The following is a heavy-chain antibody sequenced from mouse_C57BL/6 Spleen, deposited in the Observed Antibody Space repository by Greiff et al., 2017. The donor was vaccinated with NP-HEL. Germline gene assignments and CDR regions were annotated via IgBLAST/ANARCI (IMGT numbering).Heavy chain of an antibody. CDR1: GYTFTDYE. J-gene: IGHJ2*01. CDR3: TRYPITTVVEGGFDY. D-gene: IGHD1-1*01. CDR2: IDPETGGT. V-gene: IGHV1-15*01. Sequence: VKLMESGAELVRPGASVTLSCKASGYTFTDYEMHWVKQTPVHGLEWIGAIDPETGGTAYNQKFKGKATLTADKSSSTAYMELLSLTSEDSAVYYCTRYPITTVVEGGFDYWGQGTTLTVSS.